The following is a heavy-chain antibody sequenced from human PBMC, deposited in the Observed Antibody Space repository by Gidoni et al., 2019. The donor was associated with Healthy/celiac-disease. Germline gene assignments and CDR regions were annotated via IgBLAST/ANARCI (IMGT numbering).Heavy chain of an antibody. J-gene: IGHJ4*02. Sequence: EVQLLESGGGLVQPGGALRLSCAASGFTFSRYAMSWVRQAPGQGLEWVSAISGSGGNTYYADSVKGRFTISRDNSKNTLYLQMNSLRAEDTAVYYCASRTVGRFLELLFGNWGQGTQVTVAS. D-gene: IGHD3-3*01. CDR1: GFTFSRYA. V-gene: IGHV3-23*01. CDR3: ASRTVGRFLELLFGN. CDR2: ISGSGGNT.